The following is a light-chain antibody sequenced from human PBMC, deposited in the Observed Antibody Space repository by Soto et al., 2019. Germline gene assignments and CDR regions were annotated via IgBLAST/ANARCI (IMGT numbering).Light chain of an antibody. Sequence: DVQIERTPSSLSAYVKERVTITCRASQDISNYLAWYQQKPGKVPKLLIYAASTLQSGVPSRFSGSGSGADFTLTISSVQPEDVAPYYRQRYNSAPITFGQATRLEIK. CDR2: AAS. J-gene: IGKJ5*01. V-gene: IGKV1-27*01. CDR1: QDISNY. CDR3: QRYNSAPIT.